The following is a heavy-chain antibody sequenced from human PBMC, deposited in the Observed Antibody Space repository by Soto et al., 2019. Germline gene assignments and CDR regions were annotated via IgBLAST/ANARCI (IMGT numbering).Heavy chain of an antibody. Sequence: GGSLRLSCAASGFTFSSYTMTWVRQAPGKGLEWISVIIGSGTTTYYADSVKGRFTISRDNSKNTLYLQMNSLRAEDTAVYYCARAPKLYYFDYWGQGTLVTVSS. CDR2: IIGSGTTT. J-gene: IGHJ4*02. CDR3: ARAPKLYYFDY. CDR1: GFTFSSYT. V-gene: IGHV3-23*01.